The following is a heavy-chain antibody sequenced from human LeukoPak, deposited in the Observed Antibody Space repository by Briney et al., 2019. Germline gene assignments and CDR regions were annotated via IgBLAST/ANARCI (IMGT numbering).Heavy chain of an antibody. CDR1: GFTFSSYD. Sequence: PGGSLRLSCAASGFTFSSYDMHWVRQATGKGLEWVSAIGTAGDTYYPDSVKGRFTISRENAKNSLYLQMNSLRAGDTAVYYFARDSGDAFDIWAQATMVTVSS. D-gene: IGHD3-10*01. CDR3: ARDSGDAFDI. CDR2: IGTAGDT. V-gene: IGHV3-13*01. J-gene: IGHJ3*02.